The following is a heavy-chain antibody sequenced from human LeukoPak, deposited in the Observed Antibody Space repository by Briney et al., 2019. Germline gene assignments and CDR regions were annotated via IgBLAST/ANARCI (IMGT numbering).Heavy chain of an antibody. CDR2: IYHSGST. V-gene: IGHV4-30-2*01. CDR1: GGSISSGGYS. Sequence: PSETLSLTCAVSGGSISSGGYSWGWIRQPPGKGLEWIGYIYHSGSTYYNPSLKSRVTISVDRSKNQFSLKLSSVTAADTAVYYCAREFGWYFDLWGRGTLVTVSS. CDR3: AREFGWYFDL. J-gene: IGHJ2*01. D-gene: IGHD3-10*01.